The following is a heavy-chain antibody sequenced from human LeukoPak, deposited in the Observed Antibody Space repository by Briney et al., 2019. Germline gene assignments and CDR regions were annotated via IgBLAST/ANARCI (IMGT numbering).Heavy chain of an antibody. D-gene: IGHD6-13*01. CDR1: ELTFRNYR. CDR2: IRQDGSEI. J-gene: IGHJ6*03. Sequence: GGSLRLSCAASELTFRNYRMTWVRGARGKGLEWVANIRQDGSEIFCVDSVKGRFSISRDNAKNSQYLQMNSLRDEDTAVYYCARARGYYYYLDVWGKGTTVTVSS. V-gene: IGHV3-7*01. CDR3: ARARGYYYYLDV.